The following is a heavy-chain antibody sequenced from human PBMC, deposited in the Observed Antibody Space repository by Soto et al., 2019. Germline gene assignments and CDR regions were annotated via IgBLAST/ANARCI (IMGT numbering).Heavy chain of an antibody. CDR1: GYTFSSYA. CDR3: ARGRWTQTTADYYLDY. V-gene: IGHV1-3*01. CDR2: INAGNGKT. D-gene: IGHD1-1*01. Sequence: QVQLVQSGAEVKKPGASVKVSCKASGYTFSSYAMHWVRQAPGQRPEWMGWINAGNGKTKYSEKFQGRVTITRDTSATTACMELSSLRSEDTAVYNCARGRWTQTTADYYLDYWGQGTLVTVSS. J-gene: IGHJ4*02.